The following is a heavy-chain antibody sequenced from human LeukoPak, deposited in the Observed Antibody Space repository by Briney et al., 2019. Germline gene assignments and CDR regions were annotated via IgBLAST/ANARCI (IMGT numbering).Heavy chain of an antibody. CDR1: GYTFTGYY. Sequence: ASVKVSCKASGYTFTGYYMHWVRQAPGQGLEWMGWINPNSGGTNYAQKFQGRVTMTRDTSISTAYMELSRLRSDDTAVYYCARGYSSSWYRGAFDIWGQGTMVTVSS. V-gene: IGHV1-2*02. CDR2: INPNSGGT. CDR3: ARGYSSSWYRGAFDI. J-gene: IGHJ3*02. D-gene: IGHD6-13*01.